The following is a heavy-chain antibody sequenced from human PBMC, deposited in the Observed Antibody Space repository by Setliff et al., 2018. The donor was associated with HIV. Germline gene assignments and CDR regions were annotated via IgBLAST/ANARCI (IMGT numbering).Heavy chain of an antibody. CDR1: GFTFSDYY. Sequence: RLSCAASGFTFSDYYMSWLRQAPGKGLEWVSYISRDGNTIYYADSVKGRFTISRDNAKNSLYLQLNSLRPEDTAVYYCARDKDEDYGSTSFDYWGQGILVTVSS. J-gene: IGHJ4*02. CDR3: ARDKDEDYGSTSFDY. D-gene: IGHD4-17*01. V-gene: IGHV3-11*01. CDR2: ISRDGNTI.